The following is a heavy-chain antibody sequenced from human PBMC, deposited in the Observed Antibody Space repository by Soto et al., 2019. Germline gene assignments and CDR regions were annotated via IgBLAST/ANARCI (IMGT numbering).Heavy chain of an antibody. D-gene: IGHD3-10*01. Sequence: SETLSLTCTVSGGSISSYYWSWIRQAPGKGLEWIGYIYYSGSTNYNPSLKSRVTISVDTSKNQFSLKLSSVTAADTAVYYCARLGRNRFGESDYFDYWGQGTLVTVSS. V-gene: IGHV4-59*08. J-gene: IGHJ4*02. CDR2: IYYSGST. CDR3: ARLGRNRFGESDYFDY. CDR1: GGSISSYY.